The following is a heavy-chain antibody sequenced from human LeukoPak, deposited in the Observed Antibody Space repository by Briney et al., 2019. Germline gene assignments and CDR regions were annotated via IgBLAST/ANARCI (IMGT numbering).Heavy chain of an antibody. CDR3: AKDGYYFGSGTYAGY. CDR1: GFTFSDYG. J-gene: IGHJ4*02. V-gene: IGHV3-30*02. CDR2: IRYDGINQ. D-gene: IGHD3-10*01. Sequence: GGSLRLSCAASGFTFSDYGMHWVRQAPGKGLEGVTFIRYDGINQYYAHSVKGRFTISRDNSKNTLDLQMNSLRAEDTAVYYCAKDGYYFGSGTYAGYWGQGTLVTVSS.